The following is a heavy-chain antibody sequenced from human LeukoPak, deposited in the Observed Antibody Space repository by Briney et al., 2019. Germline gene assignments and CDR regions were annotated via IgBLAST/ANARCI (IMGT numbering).Heavy chain of an antibody. D-gene: IGHD6-13*01. V-gene: IGHV4-39*01. Sequence: SETLSLTCTVSGGSISSSSYYWGWIRQPPGKGLEWIGSIYYSGSTYYNPSLKSRVTISVDTSKNQFSLKLSSVTAADTAVYYCASGLAAAGTARELDYWGQGTLVTVSS. CDR1: GGSISSSSYY. J-gene: IGHJ4*02. CDR2: IYYSGST. CDR3: ASGLAAAGTARELDY.